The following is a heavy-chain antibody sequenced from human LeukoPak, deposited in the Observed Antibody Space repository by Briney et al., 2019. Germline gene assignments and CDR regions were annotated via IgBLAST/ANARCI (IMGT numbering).Heavy chain of an antibody. CDR1: GFTSSSYA. CDR2: ISGSGGST. J-gene: IGHJ6*02. V-gene: IGHV3-23*01. Sequence: GSLRLSCAASGFTSSSYAMSWVRQAPGKGLEWVSAISGSGGSTYYADSVKGRFTISRDNSKNTLYLQMNSLRAEDTAVYYCAKVGSSWTGYYYGMDVWGQGTTVTVSS. CDR3: AKVGSSWTGYYYGMDV. D-gene: IGHD6-13*01.